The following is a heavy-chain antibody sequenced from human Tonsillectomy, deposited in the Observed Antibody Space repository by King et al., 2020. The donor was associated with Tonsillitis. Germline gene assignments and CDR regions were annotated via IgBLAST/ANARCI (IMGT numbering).Heavy chain of an antibody. Sequence: QLVQSGAEVKKPGESLKISCKGSGYSFTNYWIAWVRKMPGKGLEWMGIIYPRDSDTRYSPSFQCQVTISADKSIDTAYLQWSSRKASDTAMYYGARLGVDIVMVPAAPASDAFDIWGQGTMVTVSS. CDR3: ARLGVDIVMVPAAPASDAFDI. CDR1: GYSFTNYW. D-gene: IGHD2-2*03. CDR2: IYPRDSDT. J-gene: IGHJ3*02. V-gene: IGHV5-51*03.